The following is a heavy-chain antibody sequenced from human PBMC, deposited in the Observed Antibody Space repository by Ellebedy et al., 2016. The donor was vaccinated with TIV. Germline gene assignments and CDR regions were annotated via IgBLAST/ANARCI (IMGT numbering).Heavy chain of an antibody. D-gene: IGHD2-15*01. CDR1: GYTFTSYS. J-gene: IGHJ4*02. CDR3: ARANQQGVVVVGPAPNFDF. V-gene: IGHV1-18*04. CDR2: ISAYNGNT. Sequence: ASVKVSCKASGYTFTSYSMRWVRQAPGQGLEWMGWISAYNGNTNYAQKLQGRVTMTTDTSTSTAYMELRSLRSDDTAVYYCARANQQGVVVVGPAPNFDFWGQGTLVTVSS.